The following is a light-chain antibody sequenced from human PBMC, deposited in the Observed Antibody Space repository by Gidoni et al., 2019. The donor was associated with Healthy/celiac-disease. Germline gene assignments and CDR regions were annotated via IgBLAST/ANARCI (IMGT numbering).Light chain of an antibody. V-gene: IGLV2-14*03. CDR2: DVS. CDR1: SSDVGGYNY. Sequence: PGQSITISCTGTSSDVGGYNYVSWYQQHPGKAPKLMIYDVSNRPSGVSNRFSGSKSGNTASLTISGLQAEDEADYYCSSYTSSSSVVFGGGTKLTVL. CDR3: SSYTSSSSVV. J-gene: IGLJ2*01.